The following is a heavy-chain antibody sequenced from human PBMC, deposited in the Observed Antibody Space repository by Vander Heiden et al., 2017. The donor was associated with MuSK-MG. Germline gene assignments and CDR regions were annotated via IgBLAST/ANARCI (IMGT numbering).Heavy chain of an antibody. V-gene: IGHV4-34*01. J-gene: IGHJ4*02. CDR1: GGSFSGHY. Sequence: QVQLQQWGAGLLKPSETLSLTCAVYGGSFSGHYWNWIRQPPGKGLEWIGEINHSGSTNYNPSLKSRLTISVDTSKNQCALKLNSVTAAETAVYYCAIDAARYCSGGSCSDYWGQGTIVTVYS. CDR2: INHSGST. CDR3: AIDAARYCSGGSCSDY. D-gene: IGHD2-15*01.